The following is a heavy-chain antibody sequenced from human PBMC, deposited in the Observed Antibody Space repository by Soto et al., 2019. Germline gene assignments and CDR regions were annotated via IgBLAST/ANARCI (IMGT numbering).Heavy chain of an antibody. V-gene: IGHV1-3*05. Sequence: QVQLVQSGAEEKKPGASVKVSCKASGYTFTGYAMHWVRQAPGQRLEWMGWINAGNGNTKYSQKFQGRVTITRDTSASTAYMELSSLRSEDTAVDYCARAVAVAADFDYWGQGTLVTVSS. D-gene: IGHD6-19*01. CDR1: GYTFTGYA. CDR3: ARAVAVAADFDY. CDR2: INAGNGNT. J-gene: IGHJ4*02.